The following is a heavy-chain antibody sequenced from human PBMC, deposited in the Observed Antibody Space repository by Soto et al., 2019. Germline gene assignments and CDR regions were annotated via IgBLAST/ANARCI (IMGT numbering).Heavy chain of an antibody. CDR2: ISSRSDI. CDR3: AREYTAWPLAYGLDV. V-gene: IGHV3-21*01. J-gene: IGHJ6*02. Sequence: SLRLSCVVSGFTFSTYSINWVRQAPGKGLEWVSSISSRSDIYYADSVKGRFTISRDNAKNSVSLQMNSLRAEDTAVYYCAREYTAWPLAYGLDVWGQGTTVTAP. D-gene: IGHD2-2*02. CDR1: GFTFSTYS.